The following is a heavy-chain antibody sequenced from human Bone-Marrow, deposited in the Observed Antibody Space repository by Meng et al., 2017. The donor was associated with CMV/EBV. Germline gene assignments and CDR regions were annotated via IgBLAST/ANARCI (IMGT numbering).Heavy chain of an antibody. CDR2: INPNSGGT. D-gene: IGHD3-10*01. V-gene: IGHV1-2*02. CDR1: GYPFTDYY. J-gene: IGHJ4*02. Sequence: ASVKVSCKASGYPFTDYYMHWVRQAPGQGLEWMGWINPNSGGTNYAQKFQGRVTMTRDTSISTAYMELSRLRSDDTAVYYCARERGKFGAQPPAYWGQGTLVTVSS. CDR3: ARERGKFGAQPPAY.